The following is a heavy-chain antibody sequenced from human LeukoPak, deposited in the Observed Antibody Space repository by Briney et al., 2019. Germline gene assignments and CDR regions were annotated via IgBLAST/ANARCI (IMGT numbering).Heavy chain of an antibody. V-gene: IGHV1-69*06. CDR1: GGTFSSYA. Sequence: VASVKVSCKASGGTFSSYAISWVRQAPGQGLEWMGRIIPIFGTANYAQKFQGRVTITADKSTSTAYMELSSVRSEDTAVYYCARGVVVPAAMYHDAFDIWGQGTMVTVSS. CDR3: ARGVVVPAAMYHDAFDI. J-gene: IGHJ3*02. D-gene: IGHD2-2*01. CDR2: IIPIFGTA.